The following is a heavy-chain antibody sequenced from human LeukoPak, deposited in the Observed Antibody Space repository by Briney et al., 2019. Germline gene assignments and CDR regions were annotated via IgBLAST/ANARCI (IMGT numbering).Heavy chain of an antibody. CDR2: IYYSGST. J-gene: IGHJ4*02. V-gene: IGHV4-31*03. CDR3: AKAGYSSIWYIDY. D-gene: IGHD6-13*01. CDR1: GGSISSGAYY. Sequence: SQTLSLTCTVSGGSISSGAYYWSWIRQRPGKGLEWIGYIYYSGSTYYNPSLKSRVTISVDTSKNQFSLKLNSVTAADTAVYYCAKAGYSSIWYIDYWGQGTLVTVSS.